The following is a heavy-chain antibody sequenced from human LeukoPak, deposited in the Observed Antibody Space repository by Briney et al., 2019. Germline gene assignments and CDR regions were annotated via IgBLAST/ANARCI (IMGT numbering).Heavy chain of an antibody. CDR3: ARIVVVPATKGGYFDY. CDR1: GFSLSTSGMC. CDR2: IDWDDDK. Sequence: ESGPTLVNPTQTLTLTCTFSGFSLSTSGMCVSWIRQPPGKALEWLARIDWDDDKDYSTSLKTRLTISKDTSKNQVVLTMTNLDPVDTATYYCARIVVVPATKGGYFDYWGQGTLVTVSS. V-gene: IGHV2-70*11. J-gene: IGHJ4*02. D-gene: IGHD2-2*01.